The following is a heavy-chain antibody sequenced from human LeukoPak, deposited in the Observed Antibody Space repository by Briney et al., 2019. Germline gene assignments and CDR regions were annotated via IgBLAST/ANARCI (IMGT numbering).Heavy chain of an antibody. Sequence: KPSETLSLTCTVSGGSISSYYWSWIRQPPGKGLEWIGYIYYSGSTNYNPSLKSRVTISVDTSKNQFSLKLSSVTAADTAVYYCARARGGYSYGFIDYWGQGTLVTVSS. D-gene: IGHD5-18*01. CDR3: ARARGGYSYGFIDY. J-gene: IGHJ4*02. CDR1: GGSISSYY. CDR2: IYYSGST. V-gene: IGHV4-59*08.